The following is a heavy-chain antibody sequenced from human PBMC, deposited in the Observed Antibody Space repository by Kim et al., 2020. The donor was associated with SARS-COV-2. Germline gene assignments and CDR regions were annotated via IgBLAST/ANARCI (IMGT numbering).Heavy chain of an antibody. CDR1: GFTFSSYW. D-gene: IGHD4-17*01. Sequence: GGSLRLSCAASGFTFSSYWMSWVRQAPGKGLEWVANIKQDGSEKYYVDSVKGRFTISRDNAKNSLYLQMNSLRAEDTAVYYCARDSWTSDYGDYDYWGQGTLVTVSS. J-gene: IGHJ4*02. V-gene: IGHV3-7*01. CDR2: IKQDGSEK. CDR3: ARDSWTSDYGDYDY.